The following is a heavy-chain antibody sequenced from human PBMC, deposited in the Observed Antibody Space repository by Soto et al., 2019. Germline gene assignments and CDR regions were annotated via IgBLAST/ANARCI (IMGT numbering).Heavy chain of an antibody. V-gene: IGHV3-15*07. CDR3: TTALGAKRWYYYYGMDV. Sequence: GGSLRLSCAAPGFTFSNAWMNWVRQSPGKGLEWVGRIKSKTDGGTTDYAAPVKGRFTISRDDSKNTLYLQMDSLKTEDTAVYYCTTALGAKRWYYYYGMDVWGQGTTVTVSS. J-gene: IGHJ6*02. CDR1: GFTFSNAW. CDR2: IKSKTDGGTT. D-gene: IGHD1-26*01.